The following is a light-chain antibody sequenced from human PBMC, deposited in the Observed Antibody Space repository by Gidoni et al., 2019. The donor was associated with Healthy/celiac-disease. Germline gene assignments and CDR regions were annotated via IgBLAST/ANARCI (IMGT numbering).Light chain of an antibody. V-gene: IGKV3-11*01. CDR3: QQRSNWLT. CDR1: QSVSSY. CDR2: DAS. J-gene: IGKJ4*01. Sequence: EIVLTQSPATLSLSPGERATLSCRASQSVSSYLAWYQQKPGQAPRRLLYDASNRANGIPARFSVIGSVTDFTLTIISLEPEDFAVYYGQQRSNWLTFGGGTKVEIK.